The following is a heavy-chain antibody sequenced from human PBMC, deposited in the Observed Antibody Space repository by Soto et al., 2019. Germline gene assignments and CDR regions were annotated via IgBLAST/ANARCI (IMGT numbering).Heavy chain of an antibody. Sequence: EVQLLESGGGLVQPGGSLRLSCAASGFTFSSYGMTWVRQAPGKGLEWVAFSSATGAGTYYADSVKGRSTISRDTSKNTLYLQMTSLSADDTAVYYCAKDRRAGGNYGFYSDFWGQGALVIVSS. J-gene: IGHJ4*02. V-gene: IGHV3-23*01. D-gene: IGHD1-7*01. CDR1: GFTFSSYG. CDR3: AKDRRAGGNYGFYSDF. CDR2: SSATGAGT.